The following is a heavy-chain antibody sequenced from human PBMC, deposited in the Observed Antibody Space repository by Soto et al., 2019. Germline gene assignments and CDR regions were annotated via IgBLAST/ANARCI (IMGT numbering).Heavy chain of an antibody. CDR3: ARGDVFDL. J-gene: IGHJ3*01. CDR1: GDSISGYY. Sequence: QVQLQESGPGLVKPSETVSLICTVSGDSISGYYWSWIRQPAGKGLEWIGRIYSSGNANYNPSLKSRVSMSVDMSKKRFSLKVTSVTAADTAMYYGARGDVFDLWGQGTKVTVSS. CDR2: IYSSGNA. V-gene: IGHV4-4*07.